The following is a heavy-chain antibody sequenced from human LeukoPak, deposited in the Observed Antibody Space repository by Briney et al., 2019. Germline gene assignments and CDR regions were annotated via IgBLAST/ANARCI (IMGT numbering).Heavy chain of an antibody. CDR2: IRSKAYGGTT. D-gene: IGHD2-15*01. V-gene: IGHV3-49*04. Sequence: GGSLRLSCTASGFTFGDYDMSWVRQAPGKGLEWVGFIRSKAYGGTTEYAASVKGRLTISRDDSKSIAYLQMNSLKTEDTAVYYCTSLGYCSGGSCGFDYWGQGTLVTVSS. CDR3: TSLGYCSGGSCGFDY. CDR1: GFTFGDYD. J-gene: IGHJ4*02.